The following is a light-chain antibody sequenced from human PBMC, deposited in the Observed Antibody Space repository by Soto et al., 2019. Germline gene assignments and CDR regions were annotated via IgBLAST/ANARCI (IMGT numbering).Light chain of an antibody. CDR3: QQYNSYSGT. Sequence: DIQMTQSPSTLSASVGDRVTITCRAGQSISSWLALYQQKPGKAPKLLIYDASSLESGVPSRFSGSGSGTEFTLTISSLQPDDFATYYCQQYNSYSGTFGQGTKVDI. V-gene: IGKV1-5*01. CDR2: DAS. CDR1: QSISSW. J-gene: IGKJ1*01.